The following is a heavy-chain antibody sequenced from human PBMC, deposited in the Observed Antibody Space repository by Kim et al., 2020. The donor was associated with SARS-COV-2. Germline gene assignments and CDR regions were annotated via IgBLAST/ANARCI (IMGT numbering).Heavy chain of an antibody. J-gene: IGHJ6*02. Sequence: KSRVTVSVDTSKNQFCLKLSAVTAADTAVYYCARGGILTGYYYYYYGMDVWGQGTTVTVSS. V-gene: IGHV4-59*09. CDR3: ARGGILTGYYYYYYGMDV. D-gene: IGHD3-9*01.